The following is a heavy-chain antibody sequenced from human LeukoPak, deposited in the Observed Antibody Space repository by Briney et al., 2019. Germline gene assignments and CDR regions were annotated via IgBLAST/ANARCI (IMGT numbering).Heavy chain of an antibody. J-gene: IGHJ6*03. CDR2: IYYSGST. D-gene: IGHD3-10*01. V-gene: IGHV4-39*07. Sequence: SETLSLTCTVSGGSISSSSYYWGWIRQPPGKGLEWIGSIYYSGSTYYNPSLKSRVTISVDTSKNQFSLKLSSVTAADTAVYYCLLDSMVRGENYYMDVWGKGTTVTVSS. CDR3: LLDSMVRGENYYMDV. CDR1: GGSISSSSYY.